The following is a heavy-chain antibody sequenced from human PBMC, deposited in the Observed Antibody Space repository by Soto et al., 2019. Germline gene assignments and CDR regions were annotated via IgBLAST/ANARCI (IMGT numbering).Heavy chain of an antibody. CDR2: ISSSSSTI. Sequence: PGGSLRLSCVASGFTFNSYSMNWVRQAPGKGLEWISYISSSSSTIYYRDSVKGRFTISRDNAKNSPYLQMNSLRDEDTAVYYCARDLYYYGSGSGYFDYWGQGTPVTVSS. V-gene: IGHV3-48*02. CDR1: GFTFNSYS. CDR3: ARDLYYYGSGSGYFDY. D-gene: IGHD3-10*01. J-gene: IGHJ4*02.